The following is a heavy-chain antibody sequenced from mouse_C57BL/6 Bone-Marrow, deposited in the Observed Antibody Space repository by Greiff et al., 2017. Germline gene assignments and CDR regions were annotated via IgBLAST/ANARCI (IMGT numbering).Heavy chain of an antibody. CDR1: GYTFTSYW. J-gene: IGHJ3*01. CDR2: IDPSDSYT. D-gene: IGHD2-3*01. V-gene: IGHV1-69*01. CDR3: ARDFGYYVWFAY. Sequence: QVQLQQPGAELVMPGASVKLSCKASGYTFTSYWMHWVKQRPGQGLEWIGEIDPSDSYTNYNQKFKGKSTLTVDKSSSTAYMQLSSLTSEDSAVYYCARDFGYYVWFAYWGQGTLGTVSA.